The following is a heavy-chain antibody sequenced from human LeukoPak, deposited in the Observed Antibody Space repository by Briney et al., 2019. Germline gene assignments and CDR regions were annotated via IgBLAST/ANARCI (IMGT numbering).Heavy chain of an antibody. J-gene: IGHJ4*02. Sequence: GGSLRLSCAASGFTFSSYSMNWVRQAPGKGLEWVSYISSSSSTIYYADSVKGRFTISRDNAKNSLYLQMNSLRAEDTALYHCARDLEKYYYGSGSDYWGQGTLVTVSS. V-gene: IGHV3-48*01. D-gene: IGHD3-10*01. CDR3: ARDLEKYYYGSGSDY. CDR1: GFTFSSYS. CDR2: ISSSSSTI.